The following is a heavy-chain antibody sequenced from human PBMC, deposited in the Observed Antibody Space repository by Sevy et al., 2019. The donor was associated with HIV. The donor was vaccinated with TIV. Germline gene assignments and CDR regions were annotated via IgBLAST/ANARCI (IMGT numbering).Heavy chain of an antibody. V-gene: IGHV1-24*01. CDR2: FHEDGES. D-gene: IGHD2-2*01. Sequence: VSCKVSGYTLSKLSMHWVRQAPGKGLEWMGGFHEDGESMYAQKFQGRVTMTEDTSTDTAYMELSSLRSEDTAVYYCATDIVVGRDYWGQGTLVTVSS. J-gene: IGHJ4*02. CDR3: ATDIVVGRDY. CDR1: GYTLSKLS.